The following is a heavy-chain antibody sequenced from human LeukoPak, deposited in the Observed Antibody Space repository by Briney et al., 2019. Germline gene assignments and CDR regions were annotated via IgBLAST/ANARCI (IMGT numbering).Heavy chain of an antibody. CDR2: IHYSGST. J-gene: IGHJ4*02. D-gene: IGHD3-22*01. CDR1: GGSLSNDY. CDR3: ARVGPGGSGSDY. Sequence: PSETLSLTCTVSGGSLSNDYWSWIRQPPGKGLEWIGYIHYSGSTNYNPPLQSRVTISVDTSKKQFSLKLSSVTAADTAVYYCARVGPGGSGSDYWGQGTLVTVSS. V-gene: IGHV4-59*01.